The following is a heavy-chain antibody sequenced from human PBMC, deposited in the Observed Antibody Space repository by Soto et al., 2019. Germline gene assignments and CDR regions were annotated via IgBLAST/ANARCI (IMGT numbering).Heavy chain of an antibody. V-gene: IGHV3-43D*04. D-gene: IGHD1-1*01. Sequence: GESLKISCAASGFTFDDYAMHWVRQAPGKGLEWVSLISWDGGSTYYADSVKGRFTISRDNSKNSLYLQMNSLRAEDTALYYCTKALDQSYYYGMDVWGQGTTVTVSS. CDR1: GFTFDDYA. CDR3: TKALDQSYYYGMDV. CDR2: ISWDGGST. J-gene: IGHJ6*02.